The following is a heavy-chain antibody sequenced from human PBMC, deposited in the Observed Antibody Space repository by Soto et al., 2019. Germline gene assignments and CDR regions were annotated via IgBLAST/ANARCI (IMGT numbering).Heavy chain of an antibody. CDR3: ARAAPQRYCTNGVCYAPGTYYYYGMDV. CDR1: GGSISSGGYY. J-gene: IGHJ6*02. Sequence: TLSLTCTVSGGSISSGGYYWSWIRQHPGKGLEWIGYIYYSGSTYYNPSLKSRVTISVDTSKNQFSLKLSSVTAADTAVYYCARAAPQRYCTNGVCYAPGTYYYYGMDVWGQGTTVTVSS. CDR2: IYYSGST. D-gene: IGHD2-8*01. V-gene: IGHV4-31*03.